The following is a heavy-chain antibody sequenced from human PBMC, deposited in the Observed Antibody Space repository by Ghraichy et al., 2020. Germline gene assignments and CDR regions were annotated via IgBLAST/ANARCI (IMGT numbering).Heavy chain of an antibody. Sequence: GGSLRLSCAASGFTFSSYGMHWVRQAPGKGLEWVAVIWYDGSNKYYADSVKGRFTISRDNSKNTLYLQMNSLRAEDTAVYYCAREGAGYSLKGHDAFDIWGQGTMVTVSS. CDR2: IWYDGSNK. CDR1: GFTFSSYG. V-gene: IGHV3-33*01. J-gene: IGHJ3*02. CDR3: AREGAGYSLKGHDAFDI. D-gene: IGHD5-18*01.